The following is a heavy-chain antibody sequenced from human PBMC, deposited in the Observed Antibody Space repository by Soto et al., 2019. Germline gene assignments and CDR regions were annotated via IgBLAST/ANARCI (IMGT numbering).Heavy chain of an antibody. D-gene: IGHD6-19*01. V-gene: IGHV3-30*18. CDR2: ISYDGSNK. CDR3: AKTSSSGRYYPWFDP. Sequence: QVQLVESGGGVVQPGRSLRLSCAASGFSFSTYGMHWVRQAPGKGLEWVAVISYDGSNKYYADSVKGRFTISRDNSKNTVYLQMNSLRDEDTAVYYCAKTSSSGRYYPWFDPWGQGTLVTVSS. CDR1: GFSFSTYG. J-gene: IGHJ5*02.